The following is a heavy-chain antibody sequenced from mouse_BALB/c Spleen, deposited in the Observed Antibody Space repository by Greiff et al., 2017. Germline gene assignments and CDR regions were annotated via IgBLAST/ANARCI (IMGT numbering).Heavy chain of an antibody. D-gene: IGHD2-4*01. CDR2: ISSGSSTI. V-gene: IGHV5-17*02. J-gene: IGHJ2*01. CDR1: GFTFSSFG. Sequence: EVQVVESGGGLVQPGGSRKLSCAASGFTFSSFGMHWVRQAPEKGLEWVAYISSGSSTIYYADTVKGRFTISRDNPKNTLFLQMTSLRSEDTAMYYCARPYDYAFDYWGQGTTLTVSS. CDR3: ARPYDYAFDY.